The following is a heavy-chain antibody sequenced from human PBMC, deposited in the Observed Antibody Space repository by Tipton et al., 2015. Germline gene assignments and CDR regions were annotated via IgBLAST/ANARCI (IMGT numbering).Heavy chain of an antibody. Sequence: TLSLTCAVSGYSISSGYYWGWIRQPPGKGLEWIGSIYHSGSTYYNSSLKSRVTISVDTSKNRFSLKLSSVTAADTAVYYCARARGRHGGLFDSWGQGTLVTVSS. V-gene: IGHV4-38-2*01. CDR2: IYHSGST. CDR3: ARARGRHGGLFDS. D-gene: IGHD4-23*01. J-gene: IGHJ4*02. CDR1: GYSISSGYY.